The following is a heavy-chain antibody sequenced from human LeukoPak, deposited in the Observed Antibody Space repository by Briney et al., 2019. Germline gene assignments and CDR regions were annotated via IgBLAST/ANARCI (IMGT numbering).Heavy chain of an antibody. J-gene: IGHJ5*02. Sequence: ASVKVSCRASGYTFTSSDINWVRQATGQGLEWMGWMNPNSGNTGYAQKFQGRVTMTRNTSISTAYMELSSLRSEDTAVYYCARGVPAASTAFDPWGQGTLVTVSS. D-gene: IGHD2-2*01. V-gene: IGHV1-8*01. CDR3: ARGVPAASTAFDP. CDR1: GYTFTSSD. CDR2: MNPNSGNT.